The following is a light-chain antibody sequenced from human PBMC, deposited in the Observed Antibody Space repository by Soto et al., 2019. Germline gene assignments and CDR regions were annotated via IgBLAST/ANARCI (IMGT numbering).Light chain of an antibody. J-gene: IGKJ1*01. CDR2: AAS. CDR1: QNINSY. V-gene: IGKV1-39*01. Sequence: DIQMTQSPSSLSASVGDRVTITCRASQNINSYLNWYQQKPGKAPKLLIYAASSLQSGVPSRFSGSGSGTDFTLTISSLQVEDFATYYCQQSYSTPWTFGRGTKVEIK. CDR3: QQSYSTPWT.